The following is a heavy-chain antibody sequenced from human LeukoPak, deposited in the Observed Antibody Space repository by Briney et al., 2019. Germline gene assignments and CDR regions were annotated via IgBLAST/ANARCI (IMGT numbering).Heavy chain of an antibody. CDR2: IRYDGSNK. CDR1: GFTFSSYG. CDR3: ARRVRSADHRCDY. J-gene: IGHJ4*02. Sequence: GGSLRLSCAASGFTFSSYGMHWVRQAPGKGLEWVAFIRYDGSNKYYADSVKGRFTISRDNSKNTLYLQMNSLRAEDTAVYYCARRVRSADHRCDYWGQGTLVTVSS. V-gene: IGHV3-30*02. D-gene: IGHD1-14*01.